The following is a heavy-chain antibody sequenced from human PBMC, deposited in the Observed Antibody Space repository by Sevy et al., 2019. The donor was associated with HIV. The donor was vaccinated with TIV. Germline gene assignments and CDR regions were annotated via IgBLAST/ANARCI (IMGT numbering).Heavy chain of an antibody. Sequence: SETLSLTCTVSGGSISSYYWSWIRQPAGKGLEWIGRIYTSGSTNYNPSLKSRVTMSVDTSKNQFSLKVNSVTAADTTVYYCGRDGSWGWNLPNWFDPWGQGTLVTVSS. D-gene: IGHD1-7*01. CDR2: IYTSGST. CDR1: GGSISSYY. CDR3: GRDGSWGWNLPNWFDP. J-gene: IGHJ5*02. V-gene: IGHV4-4*07.